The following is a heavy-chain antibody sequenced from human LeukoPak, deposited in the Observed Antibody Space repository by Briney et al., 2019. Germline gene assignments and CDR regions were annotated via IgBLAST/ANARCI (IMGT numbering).Heavy chain of an antibody. CDR3: ARDLRSSGGYCSGGSCYRAPGGY. Sequence: ASVKVSCKASGYTFTSYYMHWVRQAPGQGLEWMGIINPSGGSTSYAQKFQGRVTMTRDMPTSTVYMELSSLRSEDTAVYYCARDLRSSGGYCSGGSCYRAPGGYWGQGTLVTVSS. J-gene: IGHJ4*02. V-gene: IGHV1-46*01. CDR2: INPSGGST. CDR1: GYTFTSYY. D-gene: IGHD2-15*01.